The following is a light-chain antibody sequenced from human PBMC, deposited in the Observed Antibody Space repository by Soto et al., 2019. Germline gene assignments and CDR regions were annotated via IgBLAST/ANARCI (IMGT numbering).Light chain of an antibody. J-gene: IGKJ4*01. CDR3: LQHYGYPLT. CDR2: SAS. V-gene: IGKV1-17*01. CDR1: QDIRDD. Sequence: DIQMTQSPSSLSASVGDRVTITCRASQDIRDDLGWYQQKPGQAPQRLIYSASSLQGGVPSRFSGSGSGTEFTLTITSLQPDDFATYYCLQHYGYPLTFGGGPKVEIK.